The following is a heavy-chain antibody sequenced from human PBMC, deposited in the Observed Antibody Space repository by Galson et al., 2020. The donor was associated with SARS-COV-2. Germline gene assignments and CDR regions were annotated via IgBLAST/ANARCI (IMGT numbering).Heavy chain of an antibody. CDR3: AKDSENCSGGDCQDYYYYGMDV. CDR1: GFTYRSYG. D-gene: IGHD2-15*01. J-gene: IGHJ6*02. CDR2: ISYDGSEK. V-gene: IGHV3-30*18. Sequence: GGSLRLSCAASGFTYRSYGMHWVRQAPGKGLEWVAVISYDGSEKYYADSVKCRFTISRDDSTNKLYLQMDSLRAEDTAVYYCAKDSENCSGGDCQDYYYYGMDVWGQGTTVTVSS.